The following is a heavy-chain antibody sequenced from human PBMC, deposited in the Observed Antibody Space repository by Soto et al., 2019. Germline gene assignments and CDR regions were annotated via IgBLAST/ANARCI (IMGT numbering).Heavy chain of an antibody. CDR3: ARADSPPAVVVVVAATMLGGGMDV. CDR1: GYTFTGYY. J-gene: IGHJ6*02. Sequence: QVQLVQSGAEVKKPGASVKVSCKASGYTFTGYYMHWERQAPGQGLEWMGWINPNSGGTNYARKFQGWVTMTRDTSISTAYMELSRLSSDDTAVYYCARADSPPAVVVVVAATMLGGGMDVWGQGTTVTVSS. CDR2: INPNSGGT. V-gene: IGHV1-2*04. D-gene: IGHD2-15*01.